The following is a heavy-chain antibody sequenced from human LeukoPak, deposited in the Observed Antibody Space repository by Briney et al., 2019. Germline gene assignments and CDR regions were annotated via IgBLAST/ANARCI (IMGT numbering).Heavy chain of an antibody. CDR2: MNPNSGNT. Sequence: ASVKVSCKASGYTFTSYDINWVRQATGQGLEWMGWMNPNSGNTSYAQKFQGRVTMTRDMSTSTVYMELSSLRSEDTAVYYCARGRPSPALYSGSYSGDYYYMDVWGKGTTVTVSS. CDR1: GYTFTSYD. D-gene: IGHD1-26*01. J-gene: IGHJ6*03. CDR3: ARGRPSPALYSGSYSGDYYYMDV. V-gene: IGHV1-8*01.